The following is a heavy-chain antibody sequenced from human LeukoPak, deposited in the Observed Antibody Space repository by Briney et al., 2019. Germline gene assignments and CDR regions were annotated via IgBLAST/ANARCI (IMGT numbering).Heavy chain of an antibody. Sequence: ASVKVSCKASGYTFTSYYMHWVRQAPGQGLEWMGIINPSGGSTTYAPKFQGRVTMTRDASTSTVYMELSSLRSEDTAVYYCARDPGSGGLDYWGQGTLVTVSS. CDR2: INPSGGST. CDR3: ARDPGSGGLDY. J-gene: IGHJ4*02. CDR1: GYTFTSYY. V-gene: IGHV1-46*01. D-gene: IGHD6-25*01.